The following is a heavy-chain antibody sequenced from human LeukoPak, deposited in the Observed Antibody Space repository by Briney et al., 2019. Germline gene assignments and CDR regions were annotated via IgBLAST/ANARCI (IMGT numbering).Heavy chain of an antibody. Sequence: GGSLRLSCAASGFTFDDYGMSWVRQAPGKGLEWVSGINWNGGSTGYADSVKGRFTISRDNAKNSLYLQMNSLRAEDTALYYCARDLEQWLVQGAFDIWGQETMVTVSS. D-gene: IGHD6-19*01. V-gene: IGHV3-20*04. CDR3: ARDLEQWLVQGAFDI. J-gene: IGHJ3*02. CDR1: GFTFDDYG. CDR2: INWNGGST.